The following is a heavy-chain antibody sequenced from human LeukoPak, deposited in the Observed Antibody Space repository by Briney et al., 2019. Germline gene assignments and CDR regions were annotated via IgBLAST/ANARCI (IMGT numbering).Heavy chain of an antibody. J-gene: IGHJ4*01. Sequence: GGSVRLSCAACGFTLSNCWMNWVRQAPGKGLEWVANIKQDGSEKYYVDSLKGRFTISKDNAKNSVYLQMNSLRAEDTAVYYCARNRGVDYWGQGTLVTVSS. CDR1: GFTLSNCW. V-gene: IGHV3-7*05. CDR3: ARNRGVDY. CDR2: IKQDGSEK. D-gene: IGHD2/OR15-2a*01.